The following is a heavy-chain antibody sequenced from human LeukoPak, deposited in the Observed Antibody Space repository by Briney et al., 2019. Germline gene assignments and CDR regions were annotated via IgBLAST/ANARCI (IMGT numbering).Heavy chain of an antibody. CDR3: AKDHYYDSSGYLSAPTTFDY. J-gene: IGHJ4*02. Sequence: PGGSLRLSCAASGFTFSSYGMSWVRQAPGKGLEWVSAISGSGGSTYYADSVKGRFTISRDNSKNTLYLQMNSLRAEDTAVYYCAKDHYYDSSGYLSAPTTFDYWGQGTLVTVSS. V-gene: IGHV3-23*01. CDR2: ISGSGGST. D-gene: IGHD3-22*01. CDR1: GFTFSSYG.